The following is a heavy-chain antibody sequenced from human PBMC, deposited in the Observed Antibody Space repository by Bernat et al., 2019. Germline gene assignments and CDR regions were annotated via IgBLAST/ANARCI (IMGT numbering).Heavy chain of an antibody. CDR1: GFTFGGYW. Sequence: EVQLVESGGGLVQPGGSLRLSCAASGFTFGGYWMHWVRQTPGKGLVRVSRIGGDGSGTTYADAVKGRLTSSRDNAKNTLYLQMNGLRAEDTAVYYCARDRSGGWIDPWGKGTMVTVSS. CDR3: ARDRSGGWIDP. CDR2: IGGDGSGT. J-gene: IGHJ5*02. D-gene: IGHD2-15*01. V-gene: IGHV3-74*01.